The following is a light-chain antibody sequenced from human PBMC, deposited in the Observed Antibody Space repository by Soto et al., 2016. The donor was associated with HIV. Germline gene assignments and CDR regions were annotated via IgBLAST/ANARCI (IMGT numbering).Light chain of an antibody. Sequence: DIQLTQSPSSVSASVGDRVTVTCRASQGINKWLAWYQQKPGKAPKVIIYKASTLHSGVPSRFSGSGLGTDFTLTINSLQPNDFATYYCQHLGTFGQGTKVEIK. J-gene: IGKJ1*01. CDR1: QGINKW. CDR2: KAS. CDR3: QHLGT. V-gene: IGKV1-12*01.